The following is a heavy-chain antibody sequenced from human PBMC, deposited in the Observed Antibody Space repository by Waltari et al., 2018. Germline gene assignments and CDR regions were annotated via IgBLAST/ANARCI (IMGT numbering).Heavy chain of an antibody. CDR1: GYTFTSSG. Sequence: QVQLVQSGAEVKKPGSSVKVSCKASGYTFTSSGISWVRQAPGQGLAWMGWNSADNCNTNYAKKLQVRVTMTTDTSTSTAYMELRSLRCDDTAVYYCARDNGEQWLVPWGQGTLVTVSS. CDR3: ARDNGEQWLVP. CDR2: NSADNCNT. V-gene: IGHV1-18*01. D-gene: IGHD6-19*01. J-gene: IGHJ4*02.